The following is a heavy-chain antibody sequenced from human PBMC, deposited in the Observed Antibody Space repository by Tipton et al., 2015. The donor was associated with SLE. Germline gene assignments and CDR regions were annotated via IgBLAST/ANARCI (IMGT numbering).Heavy chain of an antibody. Sequence: TLSLTCTVSGGSISSSSHYWSWIRQPPGKGLEWIGYIYYSGSTNYNPSLKSRVTISVDTSKNQFSLKLSSVTAADTAVYYCARLQPEVGAFGIWGQGTMVTVSS. CDR2: IYYSGST. D-gene: IGHD1-1*01. V-gene: IGHV4-61*01. CDR3: ARLQPEVGAFGI. J-gene: IGHJ3*02. CDR1: GGSISSSSHY.